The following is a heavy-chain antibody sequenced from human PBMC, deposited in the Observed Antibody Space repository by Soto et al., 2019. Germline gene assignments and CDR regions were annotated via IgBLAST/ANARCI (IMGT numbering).Heavy chain of an antibody. V-gene: IGHV4-31*03. CDR2: IYYSGAT. CDR3: ARALPGGTIYYLDV. D-gene: IGHD1-26*01. Sequence: QVPLRESGPGLVKPSQTLSLTCTVSGGSITSGGSFWSWVRQLPGKGLEWIGHIYYSGATYYNPSLKSRFAMSVDASENQLSLKVNSVTAADTAIYYCARALPGGTIYYLDVWGEGTTVTVSS. J-gene: IGHJ6*03. CDR1: GGSITSGGSF.